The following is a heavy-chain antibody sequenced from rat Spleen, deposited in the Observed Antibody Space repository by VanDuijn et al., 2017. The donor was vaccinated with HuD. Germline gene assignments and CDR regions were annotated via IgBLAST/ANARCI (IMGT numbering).Heavy chain of an antibody. CDR2: ITYDGGGT. CDR1: GFTFSDHA. J-gene: IGHJ3*01. V-gene: IGHV5S10*01. CDR3: ATPTPGIPFAY. Sequence: EVQLVESGGRLVQPGNSLKLSCAASGFTFSDHAMAWVRQFPKKGLEWVAIITYDGGGTFYRDSVKGRFTISRDNAKNTLSLQMDSLRTEDTATYYCATPTPGIPFAYWGQGTLVTVSS. D-gene: IGHD1-4*01.